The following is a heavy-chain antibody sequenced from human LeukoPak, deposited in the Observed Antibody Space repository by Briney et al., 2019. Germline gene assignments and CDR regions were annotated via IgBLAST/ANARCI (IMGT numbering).Heavy chain of an antibody. Sequence: SETLSLTCTVSGGSISSYYWSWIRQPPGKGLEWIGYIYYSGSTNCNPSLRSRVTISLDPSKNQFSLKLSSVTAADTAVYYCARGSSGSYYYGQVWFDPWGQGTLVTVSS. D-gene: IGHD1-26*01. CDR2: IYYSGST. CDR3: ARGSSGSYYYGQVWFDP. J-gene: IGHJ5*02. CDR1: GGSISSYY. V-gene: IGHV4-59*01.